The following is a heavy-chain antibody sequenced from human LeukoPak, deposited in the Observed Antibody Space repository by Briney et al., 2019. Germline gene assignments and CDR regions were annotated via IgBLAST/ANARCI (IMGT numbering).Heavy chain of an antibody. V-gene: IGHV3-23*01. D-gene: IGHD3-10*01. Sequence: GGSLRLSCAASGFTFSSYGMSWVRQAPGKGLEWVSAISGSGGSTYYADSVKGRFTISRDNSKNTLYLQMNSLRAEDTAVYYCAKGSGSYPAFDYWGQGTLVTVSS. CDR1: GFTFSSYG. CDR2: ISGSGGST. CDR3: AKGSGSYPAFDY. J-gene: IGHJ4*02.